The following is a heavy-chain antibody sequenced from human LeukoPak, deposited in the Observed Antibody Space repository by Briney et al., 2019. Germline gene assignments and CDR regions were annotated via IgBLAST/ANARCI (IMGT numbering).Heavy chain of an antibody. V-gene: IGHV4-59*01. Sequence: SETLSLTCTVSGGSISSYYCSWIRQPPGKGLEWIGYIYYSGSTNYNPSLKSRVTISVDTSKNQFSLKLSSVTAADTAVYYCARSQQTEMEFDPWGQGTLVTVSS. D-gene: IGHD6-13*01. CDR1: GGSISSYY. CDR2: IYYSGST. J-gene: IGHJ5*02. CDR3: ARSQQTEMEFDP.